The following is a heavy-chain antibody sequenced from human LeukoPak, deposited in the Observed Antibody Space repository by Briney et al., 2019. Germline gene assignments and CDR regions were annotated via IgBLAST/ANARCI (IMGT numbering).Heavy chain of an antibody. CDR3: ARRKAVRPRDYYFDY. CDR2: VYYSGST. V-gene: IGHV4-59*01. J-gene: IGHJ4*02. D-gene: IGHD6-6*01. CDR1: GGSISSYY. Sequence: SETLSLTCTVSGGSISSYYWSWIRQPPGKGLEWIGYVYYSGSTNYNPSLKSRVTISVDTSKNQFSLKLSSVTAADTAVYFCARRKAVRPRDYYFDYWGQGTLVTVSS.